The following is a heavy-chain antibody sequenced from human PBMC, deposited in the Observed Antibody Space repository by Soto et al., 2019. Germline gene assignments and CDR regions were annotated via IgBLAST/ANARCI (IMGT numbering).Heavy chain of an antibody. CDR1: GGSMTSYY. Sequence: SETLSLTCTVSGGSMTSYYWTWIRQPAGKGLEWIGRIYATGTTDYNPSLKSRVMMSVDTSKKQFSLKLRSVTAADTAVYYCVRDGTKTLRDWFDPWGQGISVTVSS. CDR2: IYATGTT. D-gene: IGHD1-1*01. V-gene: IGHV4-4*07. J-gene: IGHJ5*02. CDR3: VRDGTKTLRDWFDP.